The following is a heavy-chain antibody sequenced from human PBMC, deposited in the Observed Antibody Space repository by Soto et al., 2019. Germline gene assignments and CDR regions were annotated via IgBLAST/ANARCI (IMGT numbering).Heavy chain of an antibody. Sequence: SETLSLTCTGSGDSIRSGAYYWSWLRQRPEKGLEFIGYIYHDGTAYYNPSVDNRLSLSIDTSKNLLSLRLTSVTAADTAVYYCARTVHQGDYDGLWGQGTRVTSPQ. D-gene: IGHD4-17*01. V-gene: IGHV4-31*03. CDR1: GDSIRSGAYY. CDR2: IYHDGTA. J-gene: IGHJ1*01. CDR3: ARTVHQGDYDGL.